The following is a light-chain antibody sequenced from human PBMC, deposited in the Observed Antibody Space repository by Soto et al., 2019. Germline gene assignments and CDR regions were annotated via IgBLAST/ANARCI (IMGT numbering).Light chain of an antibody. CDR1: QSVSSTY. V-gene: IGKV3-20*01. Sequence: EIVLTQSPGTLSLFPGERATLSCRASQSVSSTYFAWYRQKPGQPPSLLIYGASNRATGVPDRFSGSGSGTDFTLTISRLAPEDCAVYYCQRYGSSPPGFTFGPGTTVEIK. CDR3: QRYGSSPPGFT. J-gene: IGKJ3*01. CDR2: GAS.